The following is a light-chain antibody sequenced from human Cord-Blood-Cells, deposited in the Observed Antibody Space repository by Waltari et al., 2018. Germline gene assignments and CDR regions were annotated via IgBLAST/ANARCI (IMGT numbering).Light chain of an antibody. J-gene: IGKJ4*01. Sequence: DIQMTQSPSSLSASVGDRVTITCRASQSISSYLNWYQQKPGKAPKLLIYSASSLQSGVPLRFSGSGSGTDFTLNISSLQPEDVVTYYCQQSNSTPLTFGGGTKVEIK. V-gene: IGKV1-39*01. CDR1: QSISSY. CDR3: QQSNSTPLT. CDR2: SAS.